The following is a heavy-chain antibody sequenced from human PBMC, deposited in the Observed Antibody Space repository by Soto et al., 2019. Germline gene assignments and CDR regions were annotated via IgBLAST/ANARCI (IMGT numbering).Heavy chain of an antibody. CDR3: AKYSLPTYGDYEELEPEPIDY. J-gene: IGHJ4*02. D-gene: IGHD4-17*01. V-gene: IGHV3-30*18. CDR1: GFTFSSYG. CDR2: ISYDGSNK. Sequence: QVQLVESGGGVVQPGRSLRLSCAASGFTFSSYGMHWVRQAPGKGLEWVAVISYDGSNKYYADSVKGRFTISRDNSKNRLXLXTNSLRAEDTAVYYCAKYSLPTYGDYEELEPEPIDYWGQGTLVTVSS.